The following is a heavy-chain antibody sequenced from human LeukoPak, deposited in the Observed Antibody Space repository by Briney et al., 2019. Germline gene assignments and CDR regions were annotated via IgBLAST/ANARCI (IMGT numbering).Heavy chain of an antibody. CDR2: ISGSGGST. V-gene: IGHV3-23*01. CDR3: ASSSWQRNY. D-gene: IGHD6-13*01. Sequence: GGSLRLSCAASGFTFSSYAMSWVRQAPGKGLEWVSAISGSGGSTYYADSVEGRFAISRDNSKNTLYLQMNSLRAEDTAVYYCASSSWQRNYWGQGTLVTVSS. CDR1: GFTFSSYA. J-gene: IGHJ4*02.